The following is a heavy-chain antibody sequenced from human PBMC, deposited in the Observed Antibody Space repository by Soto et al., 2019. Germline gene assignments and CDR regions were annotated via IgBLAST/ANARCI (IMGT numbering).Heavy chain of an antibody. CDR1: GGSFSVYY. J-gene: IGHJ6*02. CDR3: ARGSTNCSGGSCPNYYYYYGMDV. CDR2: INHSGST. V-gene: IGHV4-34*01. Sequence: SETLSLTCAVYGGSFSVYYWSWIRQPPGKGLEWIGEINHSGSTNYNPSLKSRVTISVDTSKNQFSLKLSSVTAADTAVYYCARGSTNCSGGSCPNYYYYYGMDVWGQGTTVTVSS. D-gene: IGHD2-15*01.